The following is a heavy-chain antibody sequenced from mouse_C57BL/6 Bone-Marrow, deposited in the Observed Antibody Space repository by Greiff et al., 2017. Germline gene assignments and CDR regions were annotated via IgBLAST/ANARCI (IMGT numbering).Heavy chain of an antibody. D-gene: IGHD2-3*01. Sequence: EVHLVESGGDLVKPGGSLKLSCAASGFTFSSYGMSWVRQTPDKRLEWVATISRGGSYTYYPDSVKGRFTISRDNAKNTLYLQMSSLKSEDAAMYYCSRQRGYWDCDYWGQGTTLTVSS. V-gene: IGHV5-6*01. CDR3: SRQRGYWDCDY. CDR2: ISRGGSYT. J-gene: IGHJ2*01. CDR1: GFTFSSYG.